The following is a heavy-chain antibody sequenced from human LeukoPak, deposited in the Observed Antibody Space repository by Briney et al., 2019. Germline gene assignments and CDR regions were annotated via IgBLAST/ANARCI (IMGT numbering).Heavy chain of an antibody. V-gene: IGHV4-39*01. CDR2: MYYSGSS. Sequence: SETLSLTCTVSGDSISSSGSYWGWIRQPPGKGLEWIGSMYYSGSSFYNPSLKSRVTTTVDTSKNQFSLKLSSVTAADTAAYYCARHRTYSSGWWHFDYWGQGTLVTVSS. J-gene: IGHJ4*02. CDR1: GDSISSSGSY. CDR3: ARHRTYSSGWWHFDY. D-gene: IGHD6-19*01.